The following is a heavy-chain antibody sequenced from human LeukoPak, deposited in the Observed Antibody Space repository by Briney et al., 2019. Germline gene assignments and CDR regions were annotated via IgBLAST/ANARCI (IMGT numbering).Heavy chain of an antibody. J-gene: IGHJ4*02. V-gene: IGHV4-4*09. CDR1: GVSINSHY. CDR2: IYGSGRT. CDR3: VVSPNQDFFDY. Sequence: PSETLSLTCTVSGVSINSHYLNWIRQPPGKGLEWIGYIYGSGRTNYNPSLKSRVTMSVDTSKSQFSLNLNSLTAADTADYYCVVSPNQDFFDYWGQGPLVTVSS.